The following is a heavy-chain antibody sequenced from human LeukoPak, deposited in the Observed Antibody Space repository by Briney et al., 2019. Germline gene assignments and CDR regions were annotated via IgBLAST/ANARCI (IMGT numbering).Heavy chain of an antibody. CDR1: GFTFSSYA. CDR2: ISYDGSNK. V-gene: IGHV3-30-3*01. D-gene: IGHD3-10*01. CDR3: ARDGLLWFGESFDY. J-gene: IGHJ4*02. Sequence: GGSLRLSCAASGFTFSSYAMHWVRQAPGKGLEWVAVISYDGSNKYYADSVKGRFTISRDNSKNTLYLQMNSLRAEDTAVYYCARDGLLWFGESFDYWGQGTLVTVSS.